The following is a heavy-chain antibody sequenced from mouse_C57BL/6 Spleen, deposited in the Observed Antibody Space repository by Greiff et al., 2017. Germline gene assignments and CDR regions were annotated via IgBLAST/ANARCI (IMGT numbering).Heavy chain of an antibody. CDR3: ARKYYYGSSYDYFDY. Sequence: VQLQQSGAELVRPGTSVKVSCTASGYAFTTYLIEWVKQRPGQGLEWIGVINPGSGGTDSNEKFKGKATLTADKSSSTAYMQLCSLTSEDSAVYFCARKYYYGSSYDYFDYWGQGTTLTVSS. CDR2: INPGSGGT. J-gene: IGHJ2*01. V-gene: IGHV1-54*01. D-gene: IGHD1-1*01. CDR1: GYAFTTYL.